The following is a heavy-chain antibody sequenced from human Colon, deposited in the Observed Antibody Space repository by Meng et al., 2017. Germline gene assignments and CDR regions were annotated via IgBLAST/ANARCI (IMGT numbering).Heavy chain of an antibody. CDR1: NYPFTAFS. CDR2: ISTYNGNT. V-gene: IGHV1-18*01. J-gene: IGHJ4*02. CDR3: ARGWGTTRYSYSDY. Sequence: QVVLDQFRAEVKKPGAPVKVSCKASNYPFTAFSITWVRQAPGQGLEWMGWISTYNGNTNYAQKFQGRVTLTTDTSTSTAYMELRSLGSDDTAVYYCARGWGTTRYSYSDYWGQGTLVTVSS. D-gene: IGHD3-16*01.